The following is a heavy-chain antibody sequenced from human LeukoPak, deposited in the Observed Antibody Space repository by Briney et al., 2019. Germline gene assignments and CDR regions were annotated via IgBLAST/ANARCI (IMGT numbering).Heavy chain of an antibody. J-gene: IGHJ1*01. CDR3: ATYSSLSPREFQY. V-gene: IGHV3-7*01. Sequence: GGSLRLSCAGSGFTFSNYWMGWVRQAPGKGLQWVANIKTDGSEKYYVDSVKGRFTISRDNAKNSLYLQMNSLRAEDTAVYYCATYSSLSPREFQYWGQGTLLTVSS. D-gene: IGHD3-22*01. CDR2: IKTDGSEK. CDR1: GFTFSNYW.